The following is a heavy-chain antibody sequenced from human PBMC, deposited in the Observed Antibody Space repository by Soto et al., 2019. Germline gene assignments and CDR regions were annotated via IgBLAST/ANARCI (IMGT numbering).Heavy chain of an antibody. Sequence: EVQLLESGGGLVQPGGSLRLSCAASGFTFSSYAMSWVRQAPGKGLEWVSTISGSDGSTYYADSVKGRFTISRDNSKNTLYLQMNSLRAEDTAVYYCAKECSSGWYYFDYWGQGTLVTVSS. CDR1: GFTFSSYA. CDR3: AKECSSGWYYFDY. D-gene: IGHD6-19*01. V-gene: IGHV3-23*01. J-gene: IGHJ4*02. CDR2: ISGSDGST.